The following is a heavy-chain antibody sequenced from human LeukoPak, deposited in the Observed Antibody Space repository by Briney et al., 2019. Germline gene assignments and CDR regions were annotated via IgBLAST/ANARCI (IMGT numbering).Heavy chain of an antibody. CDR2: IYTSGST. D-gene: IGHD1-26*01. J-gene: IGHJ4*02. V-gene: IGHV4-61*02. Sequence: SETLSLTCTVSGGSISSGSYYWSWIRQPAGKGLEWTGRIYTSGSTNYNPSLKSRVTISVDTSKNQFSLKLSSVTAADTAVYYCARGGRVGANQFDYWGQGTLVTVSS. CDR3: ARGGRVGANQFDY. CDR1: GGSISSGSYY.